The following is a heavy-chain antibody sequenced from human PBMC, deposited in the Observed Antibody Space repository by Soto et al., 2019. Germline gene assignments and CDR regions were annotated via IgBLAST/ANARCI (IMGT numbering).Heavy chain of an antibody. V-gene: IGHV4-34*01. CDR1: GGSFSGYY. CDR2: INHSGST. CDR3: AREGYCSGGSCYSSSYYYYYMDV. D-gene: IGHD2-15*01. J-gene: IGHJ6*03. Sequence: SETLSLTCAVYGGSFSGYYWSWIRQPPGKGLEWIGEINHSGSTNYNPSLKSRVTISVDTSKNQFSLKLSSVTAADTAVYYCAREGYCSGGSCYSSSYYYYYMDVWGKGTTVTVLL.